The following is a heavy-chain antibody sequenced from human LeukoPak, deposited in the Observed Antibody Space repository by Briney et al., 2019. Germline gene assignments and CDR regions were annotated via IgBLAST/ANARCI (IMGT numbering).Heavy chain of an antibody. CDR3: ARWTRIISSSLWYFDL. J-gene: IGHJ2*01. CDR2: IIGSGTST. D-gene: IGHD6-6*01. CDR1: GFTFSTYE. Sequence: GGSLRLSCAASGFTFSTYEMNWVRQAPGKGLEWVSYIIGSGTSTYYADSVKDRFTISRDNAKNSLYLQMNSLRAEDTAVYYCARWTRIISSSLWYFDLWGRGNLVTVSS. V-gene: IGHV3-48*03.